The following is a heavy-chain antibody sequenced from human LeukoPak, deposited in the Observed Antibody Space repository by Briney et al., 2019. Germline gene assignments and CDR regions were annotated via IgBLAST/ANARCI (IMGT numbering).Heavy chain of an antibody. CDR2: IYYSGST. Sequence: GSLRLSCAASGFTFSSYSMNWVRQPPGKGLEWIGSIYYSGSTYYNPSLKSRVTISVDTSKNQFSLKLSSVTAADTAVYYCAALYDSSGGWGQGTLVTVSS. CDR1: GFTFSSYS. J-gene: IGHJ4*02. V-gene: IGHV4-39*07. D-gene: IGHD3-22*01. CDR3: AALYDSSGG.